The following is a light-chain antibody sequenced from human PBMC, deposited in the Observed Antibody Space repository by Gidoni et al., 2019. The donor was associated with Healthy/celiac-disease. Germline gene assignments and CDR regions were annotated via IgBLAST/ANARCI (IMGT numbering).Light chain of an antibody. Sequence: QSVLTQPPSGSGAPGQRVTITCTGSSSNIGAVYDVHWYQQLPGTAPKLLIYGDSNRPSGVPDRFSGSKSGTSASLSITGLQAEDEADYYCQSYYSSLSGPVFGGGTKLTVL. V-gene: IGLV1-40*01. CDR3: QSYYSSLSGPV. CDR2: GDS. CDR1: SSNIGAVYD. J-gene: IGLJ2*01.